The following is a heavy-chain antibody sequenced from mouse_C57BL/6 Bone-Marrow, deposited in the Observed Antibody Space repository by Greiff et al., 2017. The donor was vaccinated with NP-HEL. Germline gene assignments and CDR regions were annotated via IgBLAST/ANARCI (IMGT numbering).Heavy chain of an antibody. CDR3: ARMGTADAMAY. D-gene: IGHD1-2*01. Sequence: QVQLQQPGAELVKPGASVKMSCKASGYTFTSYWITWVKQRPGQGLEWIGDIYPGSGSTNYNEKFKSKATLTVDKSSSTAYMQLSSLTSEDSAVYYGARMGTADAMAYWDQGPAVTVSA. CDR2: IYPGSGST. CDR1: GYTFTSYW. J-gene: IGHJ4*01. V-gene: IGHV1-55*01.